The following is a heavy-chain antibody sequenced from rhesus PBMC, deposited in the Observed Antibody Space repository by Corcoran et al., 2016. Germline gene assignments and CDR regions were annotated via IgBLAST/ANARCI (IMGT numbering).Heavy chain of an antibody. D-gene: IGHD3-28*01. Sequence: EVQLVESGGGLVQPGGSLRLSCTGSGFTFGSYYMYWVRQAPGKGLEWVSAINTVGGSTWDTDSVKGRFTISKENAKNTLYLQMDSLRAEDTAVYYCARLTSGYYTLWGQGVLVTVSS. V-gene: IGHV3-8*01. CDR1: GFTFGSYY. J-gene: IGHJ4*01. CDR3: ARLTSGYYTL. CDR2: INTVGGST.